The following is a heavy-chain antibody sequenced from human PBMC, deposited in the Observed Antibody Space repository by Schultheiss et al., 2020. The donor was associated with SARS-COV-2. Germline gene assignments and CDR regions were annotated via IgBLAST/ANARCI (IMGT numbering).Heavy chain of an antibody. D-gene: IGHD2-15*01. Sequence: SETLSLTCTVSGGSISSSSYYWGWIRQPPGKGLEWIGEINHSGSTNYNPSLKSRVTISVDKSKNQFSLKLSSVTAADTAVYYCARTCSGGSCYSGGFDYWGQGTLVTVSS. CDR3: ARTCSGGSCYSGGFDY. J-gene: IGHJ4*02. CDR2: INHSGST. CDR1: GGSISSSSYY. V-gene: IGHV4-39*07.